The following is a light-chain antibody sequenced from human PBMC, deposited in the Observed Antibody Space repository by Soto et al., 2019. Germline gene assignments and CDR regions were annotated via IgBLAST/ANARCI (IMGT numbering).Light chain of an antibody. CDR1: QDIYRW. Sequence: DIQMTQSPSTLYASVGDRVTITCRASQDIYRWLARYQQKAGKAPKLLMSDASSLETGVPSRFSGSGSGTEFTLTISSLQPDDFATYYCQCQQFKGDLPFGQGTKVEIK. J-gene: IGKJ1*01. CDR2: DAS. CDR3: QCQQFKGDLP. V-gene: IGKV1-5*01.